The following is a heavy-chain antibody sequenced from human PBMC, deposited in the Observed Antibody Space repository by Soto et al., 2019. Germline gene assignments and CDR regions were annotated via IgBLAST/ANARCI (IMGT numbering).Heavy chain of an antibody. J-gene: IGHJ4*02. CDR2: IIPIFGTA. D-gene: IGHD6-13*01. V-gene: IGHV1-69*12. CDR1: GGTFSSYA. Sequence: QVQLVQSGAEVKKPGSSVKVSCKASGGTFSSYAISWVRQAPGQGLEWMGGIIPIFGTANYAQKFQGRVTITADGSTTTAYVELSSLRTQDTAVYYCARGGGEQQLVLDYWGQGTLVTVSS. CDR3: ARGGGEQQLVLDY.